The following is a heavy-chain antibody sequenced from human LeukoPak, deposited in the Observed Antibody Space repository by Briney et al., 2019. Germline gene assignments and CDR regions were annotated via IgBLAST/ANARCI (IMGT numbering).Heavy chain of an antibody. CDR3: ARRYTSSWCLDS. V-gene: IGHV3-53*01. Sequence: GGSLRLSCAASGFTVSSNYMSWVRQAPGKGLEWVSIIYTGGATYYADSVKGRFTISRGNSKNTLYLQMISPRAEDTAVYYCARRYTSSWCLDSWGQGTLVTVSS. CDR1: GFTVSSNY. J-gene: IGHJ4*02. D-gene: IGHD6-13*01. CDR2: IYTGGAT.